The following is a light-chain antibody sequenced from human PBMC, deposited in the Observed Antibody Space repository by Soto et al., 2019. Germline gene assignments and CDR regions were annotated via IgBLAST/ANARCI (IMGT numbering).Light chain of an antibody. Sequence: QSALTQPPSASGSPGQSVTISCTGTSSDVGGYNYVSWYQQHPGKAPKLMIYEVSKRPSGVPDRFSGSKSGNTASLTVSGLQADDEADYYCSSYAGSPYYVFGTGTKVTVL. V-gene: IGLV2-8*01. CDR1: SSDVGGYNY. CDR3: SSYAGSPYYV. J-gene: IGLJ1*01. CDR2: EVS.